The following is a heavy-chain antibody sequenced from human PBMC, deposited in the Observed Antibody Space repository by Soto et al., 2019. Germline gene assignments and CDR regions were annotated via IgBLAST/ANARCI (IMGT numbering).Heavy chain of an antibody. CDR2: ISSSSSYI. J-gene: IGHJ4*02. Sequence: EVQLVESGGGLVKPGGSLRLSCAASGFTFSSYSMNWVRQAPGKGLEWVSSISSSSSYIYYADSVKGRFTISRDNAKNSRYLQMNSLRAEDTAVYYCAREGALAGHYDYWGQGTLVTVSS. CDR3: AREGALAGHYDY. D-gene: IGHD6-19*01. V-gene: IGHV3-21*01. CDR1: GFTFSSYS.